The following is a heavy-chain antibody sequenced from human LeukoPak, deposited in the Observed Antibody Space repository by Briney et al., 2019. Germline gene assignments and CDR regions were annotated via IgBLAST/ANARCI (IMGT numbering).Heavy chain of an antibody. Sequence: ASVKVSCKASGYTFTGYHMHWVRQAPGQALEWMGWINPNSGGTNYAQKFQGRVTMTRDTSISTAYMELSGLRSEDTAVYYCARDGPMPYDYWGQGTLVTVSS. D-gene: IGHD2-2*01. CDR2: INPNSGGT. CDR1: GYTFTGYH. J-gene: IGHJ4*02. V-gene: IGHV1-2*02. CDR3: ARDGPMPYDY.